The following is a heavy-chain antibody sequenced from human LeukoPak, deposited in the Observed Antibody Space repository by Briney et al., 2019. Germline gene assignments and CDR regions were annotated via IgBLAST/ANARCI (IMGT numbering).Heavy chain of an antibody. V-gene: IGHV3-21*01. CDR2: ISSRSSYI. J-gene: IGHJ4*02. Sequence: PGGSLRLSCAASGFTFSTYTMNWVRQAPGKGLEWVSSISSRSSYIYYADSVKGRFTISRDNAKNSLYLQMNSLRAEDTAVYYCARISSGTQGGWGQGTLVTVSS. CDR3: ARISSGTQGG. CDR1: GFTFSTYT. D-gene: IGHD3-22*01.